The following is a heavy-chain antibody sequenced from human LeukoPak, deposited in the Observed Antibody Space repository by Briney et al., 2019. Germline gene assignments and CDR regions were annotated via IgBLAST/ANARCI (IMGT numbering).Heavy chain of an antibody. CDR1: GGSISAYY. CDR3: ARYYCIGSSCYRTNWLDP. CDR2: IYYNGDT. V-gene: IGHV4-59*01. D-gene: IGHD2-15*01. Sequence: IPSETLSLTCTVSGGSISAYYWSWIRQPPGKGLEWIGYIYYNGDTNYNASLRGRVTISLDTAKNQLSLNLKSVTAADTAVYYCARYYCIGSSCYRTNWLDPWGQGTLVAVSS. J-gene: IGHJ5*02.